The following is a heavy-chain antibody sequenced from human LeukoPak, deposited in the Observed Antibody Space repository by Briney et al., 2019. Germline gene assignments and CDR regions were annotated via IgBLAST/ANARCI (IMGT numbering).Heavy chain of an antibody. Sequence: GGSLRLSCAASGFTFSSYAMSWVRQAPGKGLEWVSVISGSGGSTYYADSVKGRFTISRDNSKNTLYLQMNSLRAEDTAVYYCAKCHSGNYYYGMDVWGQGSTVTVSS. CDR1: GFTFSSYA. V-gene: IGHV3-23*01. D-gene: IGHD1-26*01. CDR3: AKCHSGNYYYGMDV. CDR2: ISGSGGST. J-gene: IGHJ6*02.